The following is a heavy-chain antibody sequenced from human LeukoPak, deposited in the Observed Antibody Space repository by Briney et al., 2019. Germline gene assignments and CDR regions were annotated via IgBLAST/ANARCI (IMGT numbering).Heavy chain of an antibody. J-gene: IGHJ4*02. D-gene: IGHD1-26*01. CDR2: ISGSGGGT. Sequence: GESLRLSCAASGFTFNNYAMSWVRQAPGKGLEWVSVISGSGGGTYYADSVKGRFTISRDNSRNTLYLQMNSLRVEDTAVYYCAKTTGNIVGAYFDYWGQGTLVTVSS. CDR3: AKTTGNIVGAYFDY. V-gene: IGHV3-23*01. CDR1: GFTFNNYA.